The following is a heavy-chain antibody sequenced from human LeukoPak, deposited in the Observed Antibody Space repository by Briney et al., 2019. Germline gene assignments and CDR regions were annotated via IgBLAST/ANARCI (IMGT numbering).Heavy chain of an antibody. J-gene: IGHJ4*02. Sequence: SETLSLTCTVSGGSISGYFWAWIRRPAGKGLEWIGRIYSSGSTNYNLSLKSRVTMSVDTSKNQFSLRLSSVTAADTAVYYCAREARGGSTYFDNWGQGTLVTVSS. CDR1: GGSISGYF. CDR2: IYSSGST. CDR3: AREARGGSTYFDN. D-gene: IGHD1-26*01. V-gene: IGHV4-4*07.